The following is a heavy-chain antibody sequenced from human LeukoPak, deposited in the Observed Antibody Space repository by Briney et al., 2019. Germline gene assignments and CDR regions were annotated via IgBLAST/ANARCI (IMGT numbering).Heavy chain of an antibody. V-gene: IGHV3-7*01. Sequence: GGSLRLSCVGSGFSLSGYWMSWVRQAPGKGLEWVARLHADGSEKYYVGSVKGRSTISGGNAKNSLYLQMNSLRVDDTAVYYCARGGYSFDYLGQGTLVTVSS. J-gene: IGHJ4*02. D-gene: IGHD5-12*01. CDR2: LHADGSEK. CDR1: GFSLSGYW. CDR3: ARGGYSFDY.